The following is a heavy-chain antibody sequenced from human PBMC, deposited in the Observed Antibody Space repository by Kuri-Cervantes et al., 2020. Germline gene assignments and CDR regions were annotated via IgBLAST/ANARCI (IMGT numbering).Heavy chain of an antibody. CDR1: GGSFSGYY. CDR3: ARDYDFWSGEPEAYYGMDV. J-gene: IGHJ6*02. V-gene: IGHV4-34*01. Sequence: SETLSLTCAVYGGSFSGYYWSWIRQPPGKGLEWIGEINHSGSTNYNPSLKSRVTISVDTSKNQFSLKLSSVTAADTAVYYCARDYDFWSGEPEAYYGMDVWGQGTTVTVSS. CDR2: INHSGST. D-gene: IGHD3-3*01.